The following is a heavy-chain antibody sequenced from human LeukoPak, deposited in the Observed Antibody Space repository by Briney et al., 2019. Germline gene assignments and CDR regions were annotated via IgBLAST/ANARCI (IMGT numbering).Heavy chain of an antibody. J-gene: IGHJ4*02. CDR3: ARDEGSGYDSLDY. Sequence: ASVKVSCKASGYTFSNYGFSWVRQAPGQGLEWMGWISVYNGNTNYAQKFQGRVTMTTDTSTRTAFMELRSLRSDGTAVYFCARDEGSGYDSLDYWGQGTLVTVSS. D-gene: IGHD5-12*01. V-gene: IGHV1-18*01. CDR2: ISVYNGNT. CDR1: GYTFSNYG.